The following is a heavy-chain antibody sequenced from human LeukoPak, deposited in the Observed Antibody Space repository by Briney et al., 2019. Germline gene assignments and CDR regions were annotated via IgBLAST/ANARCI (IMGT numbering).Heavy chain of an antibody. CDR2: IYYSGST. D-gene: IGHD6-19*01. CDR1: GGSISSYY. V-gene: IGHV4-59*01. CDR3: ARDTRGCGYSSGCHNWFDP. Sequence: SETLSLTCTVYGGSISSYYWSWIRQPPGKGLEWIGYIYYSGSTNYNPSLKSRVTISVDTSKNQFSLKLSSVTAADTAVYYCARDTRGCGYSSGCHNWFDPWGQGTLVTVSS. J-gene: IGHJ5*02.